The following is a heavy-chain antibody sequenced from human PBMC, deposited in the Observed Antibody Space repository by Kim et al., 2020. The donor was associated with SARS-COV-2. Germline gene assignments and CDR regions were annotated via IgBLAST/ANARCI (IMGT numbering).Heavy chain of an antibody. CDR2: LSGVGSST. J-gene: IGHJ4*02. V-gene: IGHV3-23*01. Sequence: GGSLRLSCAASGFTFDRYAMAWVRQAPGKGLQWISALSGVGSSTFYADSVKGRFTISRDNSRNTLNLQMNGLRAEDTAVYYCAKEVPHFEYWGQGTLVTVSS. CDR1: GFTFDRYA. CDR3: AKEVPHFEY.